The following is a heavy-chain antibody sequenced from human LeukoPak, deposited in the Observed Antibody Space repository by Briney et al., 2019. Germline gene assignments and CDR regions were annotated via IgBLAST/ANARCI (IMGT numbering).Heavy chain of an antibody. Sequence: SETLSLTCAVYGGSFSGYYWSWIRQPPGKGLEWIGEINHSGSTNYNPSLKSRVTISVDTSKNQFSLKLSSVTAADTAVYYCGRTFSGYYDYWGQGTLVTVSS. CDR2: INHSGST. D-gene: IGHD3-22*01. CDR3: GRTFSGYYDY. CDR1: GGSFSGYY. J-gene: IGHJ4*02. V-gene: IGHV4-34*01.